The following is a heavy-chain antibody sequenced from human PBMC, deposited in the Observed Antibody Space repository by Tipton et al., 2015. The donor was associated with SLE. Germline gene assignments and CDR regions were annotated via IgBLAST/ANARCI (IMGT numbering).Heavy chain of an antibody. V-gene: IGHV4-39*07. Sequence: TLSLTCTVSGGSISSNSYYWAWIRQPPGKGLEWIGNIYYSGITYYNPSLKSRVTISVDTSKNQFSLKLSSVTAADTAVYYCARRGETQVWVPDNWGQGTLVTVSS. D-gene: IGHD5-18*01. CDR3: ARRGETQVWVPDN. J-gene: IGHJ4*02. CDR2: IYYSGIT. CDR1: GGSISSNSYY.